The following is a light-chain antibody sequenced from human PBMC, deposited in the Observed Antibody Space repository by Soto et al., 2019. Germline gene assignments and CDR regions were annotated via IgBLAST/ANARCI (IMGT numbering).Light chain of an antibody. Sequence: EIVLTQSPATLSLSPGESATLSCRASQSVSSYLAWYQQKPGQAPRLLIYDASNRATGIPARFSGSGSGTDFTLTISSLEPEDFAVYYCQQRGSWPITFGQGTRLEIK. CDR2: DAS. CDR1: QSVSSY. V-gene: IGKV3-11*01. J-gene: IGKJ5*01. CDR3: QQRGSWPIT.